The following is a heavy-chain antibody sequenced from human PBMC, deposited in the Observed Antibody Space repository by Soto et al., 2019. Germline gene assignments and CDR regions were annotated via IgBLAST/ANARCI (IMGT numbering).Heavy chain of an antibody. Sequence: QVHLEQSGAEVKKPGASVKVSCKASNETLTTYGISWVRQAPGQGLEWMGWVSGYSGHSSSAQEFQDRVIMTTDTSTNTAYMELRSLTSDDSAVYFCARDSSSSGYYYGMDVWGQGTTVTVSS. CDR3: ARDSSSSGYYYGMDV. J-gene: IGHJ6*02. CDR2: VSGYSGHS. V-gene: IGHV1-18*01. D-gene: IGHD6-6*01. CDR1: NETLTTYG.